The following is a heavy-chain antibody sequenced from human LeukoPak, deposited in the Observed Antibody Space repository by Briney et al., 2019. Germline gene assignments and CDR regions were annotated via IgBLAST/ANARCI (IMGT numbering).Heavy chain of an antibody. J-gene: IGHJ3*02. CDR3: ARAYYYDSSTPTDAFDI. CDR2: IYSGGST. Sequence: GGSLRLSCAASGFTVSSNYMSWVRQAPGKGLEWVSVIYSGGSTYYADSVKGRFTISRDNSKNTLYLQMNSLRAEDTAVYYCARAYYYDSSTPTDAFDIWGQGTMVTVSS. D-gene: IGHD3-22*01. CDR1: GFTVSSNY. V-gene: IGHV3-53*01.